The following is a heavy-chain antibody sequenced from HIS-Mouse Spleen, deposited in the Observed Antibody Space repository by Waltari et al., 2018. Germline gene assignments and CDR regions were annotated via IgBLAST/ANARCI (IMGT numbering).Heavy chain of an antibody. Sequence: QVQLVQSGAEVKKPGASVKVSCKASGYTFTGYYMHWVRQAPGQGLEWMGWINPNSGGTNYAQKFQGRVTMTRDTSISTAYMELSRLRSDDTAVYYCARSAGITGTTRGFDYWGQGTLVTVSS. J-gene: IGHJ4*02. CDR2: INPNSGGT. CDR1: GYTFTGYY. D-gene: IGHD1-7*01. V-gene: IGHV1-2*02. CDR3: ARSAGITGTTRGFDY.